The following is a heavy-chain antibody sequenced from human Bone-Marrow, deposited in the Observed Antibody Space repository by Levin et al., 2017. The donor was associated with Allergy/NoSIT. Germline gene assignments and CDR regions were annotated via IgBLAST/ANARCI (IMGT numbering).Heavy chain of an antibody. CDR2: IGGSGDST. CDR3: AKDNRRSPYYFDY. D-gene: IGHD1-14*01. Sequence: HPGGSLRLSCEASGFTFSIYAMAWVRQAPGKGLEWVSAIGGSGDSTYYADSVKGRFTISRDNSKNTLFLQMNSLRGEDTAVYYCAKDNRRSPYYFDYWGQGTLVTVSS. V-gene: IGHV3-23*01. CDR1: GFTFSIYA. J-gene: IGHJ4*02.